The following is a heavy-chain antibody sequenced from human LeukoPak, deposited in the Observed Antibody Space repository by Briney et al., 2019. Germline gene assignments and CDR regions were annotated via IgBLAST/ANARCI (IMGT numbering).Heavy chain of an antibody. D-gene: IGHD3-16*01. V-gene: IGHV3-23*01. CDR2: ISDSGGST. J-gene: IGHJ4*02. CDR1: GFTFSTYA. Sequence: GGSLRLSCAASGFTFSTYAMIWVRQAPGKGLEWVSAISDSGGSTYYADSVKGRFTISRDNSKNTLYVQMNSLRAEDTAVYYCAKDLRSGVYRIGKFDFWGLGPLVTVSS. CDR3: AKDLRSGVYRIGKFDF.